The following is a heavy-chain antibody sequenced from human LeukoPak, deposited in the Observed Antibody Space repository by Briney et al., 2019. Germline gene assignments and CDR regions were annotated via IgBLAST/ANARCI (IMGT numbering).Heavy chain of an antibody. V-gene: IGHV1-69*13. CDR1: GYTFTGYY. Sequence: SVKVSCKASGYTFTGYYMHWVRQAPGQGLEWMGGIIPIFGTANYAQKFQGRVTITADESTSTAYMELSSLRSEDTAVYYCARALSGGITGKKRAFDIWGQGTMVTVSS. CDR3: ARALSGGITGKKRAFDI. J-gene: IGHJ3*02. CDR2: IIPIFGTA. D-gene: IGHD1-20*01.